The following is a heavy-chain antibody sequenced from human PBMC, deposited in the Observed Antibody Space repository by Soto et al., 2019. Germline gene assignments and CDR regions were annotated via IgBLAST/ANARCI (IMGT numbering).Heavy chain of an antibody. CDR1: GYTFTSYG. Sequence: QVQLVQSGAEVKKPGAAVKVSCKASGYTFTSYGISWVRQAPGQGLEWMGWISAYNGNTNYAQKLQGRVTMTTDTSTSTAYMELRSLRSDDTAVYYCAREDSSGWYSARWFDPWGQGTLVTVSS. CDR3: AREDSSGWYSARWFDP. D-gene: IGHD6-19*01. V-gene: IGHV1-18*04. CDR2: ISAYNGNT. J-gene: IGHJ5*02.